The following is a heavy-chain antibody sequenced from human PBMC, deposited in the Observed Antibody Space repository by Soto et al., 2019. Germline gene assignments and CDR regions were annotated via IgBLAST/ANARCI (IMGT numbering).Heavy chain of an antibody. J-gene: IGHJ4*02. Sequence: EVQLVESGGGLVKPGGSLRLSCAASGFTFSNAWMSWVRQAPGKGLEWVGRIKSKTDGGTTDYAAPVKGRFTISRDDSKNTLYLQMNSLKTEDTAVYYCTTDLSTVTPDFDYWGQGTLVTVSS. CDR3: TTDLSTVTPDFDY. V-gene: IGHV3-15*01. D-gene: IGHD4-4*01. CDR1: GFTFSNAW. CDR2: IKSKTDGGTT.